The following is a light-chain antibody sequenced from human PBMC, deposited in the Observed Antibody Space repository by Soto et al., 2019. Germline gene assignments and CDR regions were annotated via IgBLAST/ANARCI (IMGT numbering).Light chain of an antibody. CDR2: DAS. CDR1: QSVGTY. CDR3: QQRSDWPPIT. J-gene: IGKJ5*01. Sequence: DIVLTQFPATLSLSPGERVTLSCRASQSVGTYLAWYQHKPGQAPRLLIYDASKRAIGIPARFSGSGSGTDFALTISSLEPEDFAVYYCQQRSDWPPITFGQGTRLEIK. V-gene: IGKV3-11*01.